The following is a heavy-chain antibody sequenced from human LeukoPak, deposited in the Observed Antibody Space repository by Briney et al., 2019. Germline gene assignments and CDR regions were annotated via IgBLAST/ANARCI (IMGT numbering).Heavy chain of an antibody. V-gene: IGHV3-48*01. CDR2: ISSSSSTI. D-gene: IGHD3-22*01. J-gene: IGHJ5*02. CDR3: ARVLSGSWDWFDP. Sequence: GGSLRLSCAASGFTFSSYSMYWVRQAPGKGLEWVSYISSSSSTIYYADSVKGRFTISRDNAKNSLYLQMNSLRAEDTAVYYCARVLSGSWDWFDPWGQGTLVTVSS. CDR1: GFTFSSYS.